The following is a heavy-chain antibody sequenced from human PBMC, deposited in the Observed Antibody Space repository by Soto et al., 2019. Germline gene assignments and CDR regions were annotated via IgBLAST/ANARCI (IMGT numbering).Heavy chain of an antibody. CDR3: ARGTVTGSEYNYYYYGMDV. CDR2: IIPIFGTT. V-gene: IGHV1-69*13. J-gene: IGHJ6*02. Sequence: SVKVSCKASGYAFSSYGISWVRQAPGQGPEWMGGIIPIFGTTNYAQKLQGRVKLTADESTRTAYMELSTLSSEDTAVYYCARGTVTGSEYNYYYYGMDVWGQGTTVTVSS. CDR1: GYAFSSYG. D-gene: IGHD1-1*01.